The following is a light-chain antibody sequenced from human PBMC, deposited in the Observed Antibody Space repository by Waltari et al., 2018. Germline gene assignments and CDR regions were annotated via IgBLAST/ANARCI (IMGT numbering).Light chain of an antibody. CDR1: QSVTNN. J-gene: IGKJ1*01. CDR3: QQYHNWPPWT. V-gene: IGKV3-15*01. CDR2: RAS. Sequence: EIVMTQSPATLSLSPGERATLSCRASQSVTNNLAWYQQKPGQAPRLLIYRASTRATSIPARISGSGSGTEFTLTISSLQSEDFAVYYCQQYHNWPPWTFGRGTKVEIK.